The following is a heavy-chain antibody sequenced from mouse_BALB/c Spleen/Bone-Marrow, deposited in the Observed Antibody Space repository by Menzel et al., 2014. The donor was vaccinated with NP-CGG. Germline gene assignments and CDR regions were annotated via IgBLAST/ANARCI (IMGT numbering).Heavy chain of an antibody. CDR1: GYTFTSHW. D-gene: IGHD1-1*01. Sequence: VQLQQSGAELVRPGASVKLSCRASGYTFTSHWINWVKQRPGQGLEWIGNIYPSDSYTNYSHRFKGKATLTVDKSSGTAYMQLSSPTSEDSAVYYCTRYGNSHYYAMDYWGQGTSVTVSS. J-gene: IGHJ4*01. CDR2: IYPSDSYT. CDR3: TRYGNSHYYAMDY. V-gene: IGHV1-69*02.